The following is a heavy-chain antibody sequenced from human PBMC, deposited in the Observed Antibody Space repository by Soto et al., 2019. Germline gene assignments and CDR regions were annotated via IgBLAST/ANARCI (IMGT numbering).Heavy chain of an antibody. D-gene: IGHD3-16*01. V-gene: IGHV1-8*01. Sequence: ASVKVSCKASGYSFTNNDVSWVRQATGQGLEWMGWMNPGGGDTGYAQKFQGRVTMTRDISIATAYMELSSLRSDDTAIYYCARMATFGSLNWFDPWGQGTLVTV. CDR3: ARMATFGSLNWFDP. J-gene: IGHJ5*02. CDR2: MNPGGGDT. CDR1: GYSFTNND.